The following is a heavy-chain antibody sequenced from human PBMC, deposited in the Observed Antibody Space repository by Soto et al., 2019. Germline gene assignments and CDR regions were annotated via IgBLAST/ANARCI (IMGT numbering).Heavy chain of an antibody. CDR1: GFTFSSYA. CDR2: ISGSGGST. Sequence: VGSLRLSCAASGFTFSSYAMSWVRQAPGKGLEWVSAISGSGGSTYYADSVKGRFTISRDNSKNTLYLQMNSLRAEDTAVYYCAKRRGLYYYYYGMDVWGQGTTVTVSS. V-gene: IGHV3-23*01. J-gene: IGHJ6*02. D-gene: IGHD3-10*01. CDR3: AKRRGLYYYYYGMDV.